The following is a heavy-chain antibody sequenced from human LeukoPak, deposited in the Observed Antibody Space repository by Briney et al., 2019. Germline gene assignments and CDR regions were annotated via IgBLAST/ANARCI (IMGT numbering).Heavy chain of an antibody. CDR2: IRDSGEA. V-gene: IGHV3-23*01. CDR3: ARDRAANQDWVEFDP. D-gene: IGHD3/OR15-3a*01. Sequence: GGSLRLSCAASGFTFSSYAMSWVRQAPGKGLEWVGLIRDSGEALYADFARGRFAISRDESENTLYLQMNSLRVEDTAVYFCARDRAANQDWVEFDPWGQGTPVIVSS. CDR1: GFTFSSYA. J-gene: IGHJ5*02.